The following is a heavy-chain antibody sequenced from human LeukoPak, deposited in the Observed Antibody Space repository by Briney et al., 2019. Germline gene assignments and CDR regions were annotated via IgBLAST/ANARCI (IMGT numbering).Heavy chain of an antibody. Sequence: GGSLRLSCAASGFTFSSYAMHWVRQAPGKGLEWVAVISYDGSNKYYADSVKGRFTISRDNSKNTLYLQMNSLRAEDTAVYYCAKDLESMTTVTTRYKVGQEGLDYWGQGTLVTVSS. J-gene: IGHJ4*02. CDR2: ISYDGSNK. V-gene: IGHV3-30*04. CDR3: AKDLESMTTVTTRYKVGQEGLDY. D-gene: IGHD4-11*01. CDR1: GFTFSSYA.